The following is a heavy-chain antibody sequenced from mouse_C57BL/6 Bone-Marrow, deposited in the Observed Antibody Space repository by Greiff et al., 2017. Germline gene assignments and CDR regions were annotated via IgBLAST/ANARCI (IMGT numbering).Heavy chain of an antibody. D-gene: IGHD3-1*01. V-gene: IGHV2-4*01. J-gene: IGHJ3*01. Sequence: QVQLQQSGPGLVQPSQSLSITCTVSGFSLTSYGVHWVRQPPGKGLEWLGVIWSGGSTDYNAAFISSLGISKDNSKGQVFFKMNSQQADDTAIYXWASRLGFAYWGQGTLVTVSA. CDR2: IWSGGST. CDR3: ASRLGFAY. CDR1: GFSLTSYG.